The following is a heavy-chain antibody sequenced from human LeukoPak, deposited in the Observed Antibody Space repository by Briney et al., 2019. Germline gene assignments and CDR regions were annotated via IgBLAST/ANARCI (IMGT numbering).Heavy chain of an antibody. CDR2: ISGSGGTT. CDR3: AKGDYYDTTDIYV. Sequence: AGGSLRLSCAASGFTFGTYAMAWVRQAPGTGLEWVSGISGSGGTTHYADSVKGRFTISRDNSKNTLYLQMSTLRVEDTALYYCAKGDYYDTTDIYVWGPGTTVTVSS. CDR1: GFTFGTYA. J-gene: IGHJ6*02. V-gene: IGHV3-23*01. D-gene: IGHD3-22*01.